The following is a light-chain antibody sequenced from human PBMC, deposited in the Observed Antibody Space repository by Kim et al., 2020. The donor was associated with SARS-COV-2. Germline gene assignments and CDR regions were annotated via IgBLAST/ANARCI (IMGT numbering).Light chain of an antibody. CDR3: NSRDSNDNVV. CDR2: GKN. Sequence: SSELTQDPAVSVALGQTVSITCQGDSLRSYYATWYQQKPGQAPILVIYGKNNRPSGIPDRFSGSSSGNIASLTITGTQAGDEADYYCNSRDSNDNVVFGGGTQLTVL. J-gene: IGLJ2*01. CDR1: SLRSYY. V-gene: IGLV3-19*01.